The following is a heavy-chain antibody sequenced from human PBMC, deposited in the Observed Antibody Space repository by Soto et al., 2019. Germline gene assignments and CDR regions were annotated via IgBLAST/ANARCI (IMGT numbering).Heavy chain of an antibody. CDR1: GFTFSSYS. V-gene: IGHV3-23*01. CDR3: ASHSHIVVVATATPDAFDI. J-gene: IGHJ3*02. D-gene: IGHD2-15*01. CDR2: ISGSGDST. Sequence: EVQLLESGGGLVQPGGSLRLSCAVSGFTFSSYSMSWVRQAPGKGLEWVSGISGSGDSTYYAGLVRGRFTISRDNSKNTLYLQMNSLGAEDTAVYFCASHSHIVVVATATPDAFDIWGQGTMVTVSS.